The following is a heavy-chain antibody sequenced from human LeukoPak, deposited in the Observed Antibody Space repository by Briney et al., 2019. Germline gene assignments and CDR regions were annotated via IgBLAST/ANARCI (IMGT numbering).Heavy chain of an antibody. V-gene: IGHV3-48*03. CDR3: ARGPPGSYYCDY. CDR1: GFTFSSCE. CDR2: ISSSGSTI. J-gene: IGHJ4*02. D-gene: IGHD1-26*01. Sequence: PGGSLRLSCAASGFTFSSCEMNWVRQAPGKGLEWVSYISSSGSTIYYADSVKGRFTISRDNAKNSLYLQMNSLRAEDTAVYYCARGPPGSYYCDYWGQGTLVTVSS.